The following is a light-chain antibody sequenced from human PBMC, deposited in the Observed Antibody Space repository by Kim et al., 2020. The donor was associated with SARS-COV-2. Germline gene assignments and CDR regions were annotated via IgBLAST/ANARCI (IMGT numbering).Light chain of an antibody. J-gene: IGKJ1*01. Sequence: SSGERSPLPCRASQSVSSSYLAWYQQKPGQAPRLLIYGASSRATGIPDRFSGSGSGTDFTLTISRLEPEDFAVYYCQQYGSSPQTFGQGTKVDIK. V-gene: IGKV3-20*01. CDR2: GAS. CDR3: QQYGSSPQT. CDR1: QSVSSSY.